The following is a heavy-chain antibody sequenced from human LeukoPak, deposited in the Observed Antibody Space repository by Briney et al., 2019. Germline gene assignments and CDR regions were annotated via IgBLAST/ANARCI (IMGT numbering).Heavy chain of an antibody. CDR2: ISGSGDST. CDR1: GLTFSSYA. D-gene: IGHD3-22*01. V-gene: IGHV3-23*01. J-gene: IGHJ4*02. Sequence: GGSLRLSCATSGLTFSSYAMSWVRQAPGKGLEWVSAISGSGDSTYHADAVKGRFTISRDNSKNTLYLQMNSLRAEDTAVYYCAKDPPYRYDSSGYYFFAYYFDYWGQGTLVTVSS. CDR3: AKDPPYRYDSSGYYFFAYYFDY.